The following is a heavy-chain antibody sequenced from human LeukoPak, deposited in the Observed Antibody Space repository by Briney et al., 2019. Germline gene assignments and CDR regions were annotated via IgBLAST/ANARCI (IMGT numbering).Heavy chain of an antibody. CDR1: GYTLTELS. CDR2: FDPEDGET. V-gene: IGHV1-24*01. CDR3: ARAGTDDAFDI. Sequence: ASVKVSCKVSGYTLTELSMHWVRQAPGKGLEWMGGFDPEDGETIYAQKFQGRVTITRNTSISTAYMELSSLRTEDTAVYYCARAGTDDAFDIWGQGTMVTVSS. D-gene: IGHD3/OR15-3a*01. J-gene: IGHJ3*02.